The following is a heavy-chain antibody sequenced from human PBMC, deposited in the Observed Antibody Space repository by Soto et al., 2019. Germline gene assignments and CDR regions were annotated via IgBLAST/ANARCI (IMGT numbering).Heavy chain of an antibody. CDR2: MSYDGSHE. D-gene: IGHD2-21*02. CDR3: ARVSLPHCGGDCYSPVFDF. J-gene: IGHJ2*01. V-gene: IGHV3-30*04. Sequence: GGSLRLSCAASGFIFSNYPMHWVRQVPGKGLEWVAMMSYDGSHENYADSVKGRFTISRDNSKNTLFLQMNSLRNEDTAIYYCARVSLPHCGGDCYSPVFDFWGRGTLVTVSS. CDR1: GFIFSNYP.